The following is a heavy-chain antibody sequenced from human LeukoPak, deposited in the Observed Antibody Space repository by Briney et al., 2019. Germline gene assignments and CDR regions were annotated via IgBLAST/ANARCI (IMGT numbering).Heavy chain of an antibody. V-gene: IGHV3-30*03. J-gene: IGHJ3*02. Sequence: GGSLRLSCAASGFTFSAYGMHWVRQAPGKGLEWVAVISYDGSNKYYADSVKGRFTVSRDNSKNTLYLQMNSLRAEDTAVYYCARDEAVAFDAFDIWGQGTMVTVSS. D-gene: IGHD6-19*01. CDR2: ISYDGSNK. CDR3: ARDEAVAFDAFDI. CDR1: GFTFSAYG.